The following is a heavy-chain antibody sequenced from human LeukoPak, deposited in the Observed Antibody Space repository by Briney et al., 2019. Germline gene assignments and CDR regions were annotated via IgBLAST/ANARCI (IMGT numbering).Heavy chain of an antibody. Sequence: PSETLSLTCTVSGGSISSSSYYWGWIRQPPGKGLEWIGSIYYSGSTYYNPSLKSRVTISVDTSKNQFSLKLSSVTAADTAVYYCARVSSFQRTSSWYSTVDYWGQGTLVTVSS. V-gene: IGHV4-39*07. CDR3: ARVSSFQRTSSWYSTVDY. CDR2: IYYSGST. J-gene: IGHJ4*02. D-gene: IGHD6-13*01. CDR1: GGSISSSSYY.